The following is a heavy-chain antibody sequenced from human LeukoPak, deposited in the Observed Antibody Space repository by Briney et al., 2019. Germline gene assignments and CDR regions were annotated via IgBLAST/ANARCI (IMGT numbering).Heavy chain of an antibody. CDR1: GDTFSSDA. CDR3: ARDAGRHYFDY. Sequence: ALVKVSCKASGDTFSSDAINWVRQAPGQGLERMRKIITIFGTSNYAQKFQGRVTITAGESTTTADMELSSLRSEDTAVYYCARDAGRHYFDYWGQGTLVTVSS. V-gene: IGHV1-69*13. CDR2: IITIFGTS. J-gene: IGHJ4*02.